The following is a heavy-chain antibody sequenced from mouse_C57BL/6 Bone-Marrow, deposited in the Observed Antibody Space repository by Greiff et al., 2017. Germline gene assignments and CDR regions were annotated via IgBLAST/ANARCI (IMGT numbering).Heavy chain of an antibody. CDR1: GYTFTSYG. J-gene: IGHJ4*01. CDR2: IYPRSGNT. Sequence: QVQLQQSGAELARPGASVKLSCKASGYTFTSYGISWVKQRTGQGLEWIGEIYPRSGNTYYNEKFKGKATLTADKSSSTAYMELRTLTSEDSAVYFCALRLRAMDYWGQGPSVPVS. D-gene: IGHD3-2*02. CDR3: ALRLRAMDY. V-gene: IGHV1-81*01.